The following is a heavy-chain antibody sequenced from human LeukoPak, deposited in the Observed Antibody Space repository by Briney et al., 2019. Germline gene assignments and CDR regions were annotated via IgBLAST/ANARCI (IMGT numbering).Heavy chain of an antibody. J-gene: IGHJ1*01. CDR1: GFTFSSYS. CDR3: ARDHDPDIVVVSEEYFQH. CDR2: ISSSSSYI. D-gene: IGHD2-21*01. Sequence: GGSLRLSCAASGFTFSSYSMNWVRQAPGKGLEWVSSISSSSSYIYYADSVKGRFTISRDNAKNSLYLQMNSLRAEDTAVYYCARDHDPDIVVVSEEYFQHWGQGTLVTVSS. V-gene: IGHV3-21*01.